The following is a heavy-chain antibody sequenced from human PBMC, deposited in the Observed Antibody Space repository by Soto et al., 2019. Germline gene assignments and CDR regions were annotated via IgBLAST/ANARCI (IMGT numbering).Heavy chain of an antibody. CDR3: TRADPTVTLSVFDP. CDR2: ISYDGSSK. CDR1: GFIFSSYA. V-gene: IGHV3-30-3*01. Sequence: QVQLVESGGGVVQPGRSRRVSSAASGFIFSSYAMHWVRQAPGKGLEWVAVISYDGSSKYYADSVKGRFTISRDNSKNTLYLQMNSLSAEDTAVYYCTRADPTVTLSVFDPWGQGTLVTVSS. D-gene: IGHD4-17*01. J-gene: IGHJ5*02.